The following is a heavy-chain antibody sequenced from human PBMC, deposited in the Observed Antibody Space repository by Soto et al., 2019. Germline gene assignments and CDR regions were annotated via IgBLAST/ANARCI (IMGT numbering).Heavy chain of an antibody. J-gene: IGHJ6*02. D-gene: IGHD3-22*01. CDR2: ISSSSSTI. CDR1: GFTFSSYS. CDR3: AREGYYYDSSGPGVDYYYAMDV. V-gene: IGHV3-48*02. Sequence: GGSLRLSCAASGFTFSSYSMNWVRQAPGKGLEWVSYISSSSSTIYYAESVKGRFTISRDNATNSLYLQENSLRDEDTAVSYCAREGYYYDSSGPGVDYYYAMDVWGQGTTVTVSS.